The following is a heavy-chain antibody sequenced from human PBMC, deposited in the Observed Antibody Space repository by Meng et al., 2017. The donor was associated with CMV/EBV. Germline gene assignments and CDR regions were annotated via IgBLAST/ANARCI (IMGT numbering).Heavy chain of an antibody. D-gene: IGHD5-18*01. Sequence: SETLSLTCTVSGGSISSYYWSWIRQPPGKGLEWIGYIYYSGSTNYNPSLKSRVTISVDTSKNQFSLKLSSVTAADTAVYHCARVQDTASIDYWGQGTLVTVSS. J-gene: IGHJ4*02. CDR3: ARVQDTASIDY. CDR2: IYYSGST. V-gene: IGHV4-59*01. CDR1: GGSISSYY.